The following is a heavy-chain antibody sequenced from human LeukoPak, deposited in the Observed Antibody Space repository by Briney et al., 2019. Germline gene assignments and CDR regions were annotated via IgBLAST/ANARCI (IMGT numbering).Heavy chain of an antibody. CDR1: GGTFNSYA. CDR3: ARGMVVAATINDFDY. D-gene: IGHD2-15*01. CDR2: INPSGGST. J-gene: IGHJ4*02. V-gene: IGHV1-46*02. Sequence: GASVKVSCKASGGTFNSYAITWVRQAPGQGLEWMGIINPSGGSTSYAQKFQGRVTMTRDTSTSTVYMELSSLRSEDTAVYYCARGMVVAATINDFDYWGQGTLVTVSS.